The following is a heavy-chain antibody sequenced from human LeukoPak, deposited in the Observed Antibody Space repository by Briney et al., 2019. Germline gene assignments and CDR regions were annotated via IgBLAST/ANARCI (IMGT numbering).Heavy chain of an antibody. J-gene: IGHJ4*02. D-gene: IGHD3-9*01. CDR2: IYYSGST. V-gene: IGHV4-39*07. CDR1: GGSISSSSYY. CDR3: ARGPPLRYQPPRTLDY. Sequence: SETLSLTCTVSGGSISSSSYYWDWIRQPPGKGLEWIGSIYYSGSTFYNPPLKSRVTISVDTSKNQFSLKLSSVTAADTAVYYCARGPPLRYQPPRTLDYWGQGTLVTVSS.